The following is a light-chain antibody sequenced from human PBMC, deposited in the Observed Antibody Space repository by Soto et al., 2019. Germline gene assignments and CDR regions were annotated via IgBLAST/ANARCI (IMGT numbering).Light chain of an antibody. CDR3: SSYTGSSTYVV. J-gene: IGLJ2*01. V-gene: IGLV2-14*01. Sequence: QSVLTQPASVSGSPGQSITISCTGTSSDVDGYNYVSWYQQHPGKAPKLMIYDVSNRPSGVSNRFSGSKSANTASLTISGLQAEDEADYYCSSYTGSSTYVVFGGGTKLTVL. CDR1: SSDVDGYNY. CDR2: DVS.